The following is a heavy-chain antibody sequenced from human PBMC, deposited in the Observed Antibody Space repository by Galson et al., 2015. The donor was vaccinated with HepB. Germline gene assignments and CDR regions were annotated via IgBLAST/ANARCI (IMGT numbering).Heavy chain of an antibody. CDR3: ARDGGPAAPYGMDV. J-gene: IGHJ6*02. D-gene: IGHD6-13*01. CDR1: GFTFSSYG. Sequence: SLRLSCAASGFTFSSYGMHWVRQAPGKGLEWVAVIWYGGSNKYYADSVKGRFTISRDNSKNTLYLQMNSLRAEDTALYYCARDGGPAAPYGMDVWGQGTTVTVSS. CDR2: IWYGGSNK. V-gene: IGHV3-33*01.